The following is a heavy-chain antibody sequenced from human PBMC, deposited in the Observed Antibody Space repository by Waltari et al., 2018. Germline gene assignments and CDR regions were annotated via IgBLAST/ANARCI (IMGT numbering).Heavy chain of an antibody. CDR2: INHSGST. D-gene: IGHD2-15*01. J-gene: IGHJ2*01. Sequence: QVQLQQWGAGLLKPSETLSLTCAVYGGYFSGYYWSWLRQPQGKGLEGIGEINHSGSTNYNPSLESRFTISVDTSKNQFSLKLSSVTAADTAVYYCARGRYCSGGSCYYWYFDLWGRGTLVTVSS. CDR1: GGYFSGYY. V-gene: IGHV4-34*01. CDR3: ARGRYCSGGSCYYWYFDL.